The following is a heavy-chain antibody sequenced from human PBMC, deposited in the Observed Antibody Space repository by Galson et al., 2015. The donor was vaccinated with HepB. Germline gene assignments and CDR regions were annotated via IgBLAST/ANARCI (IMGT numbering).Heavy chain of an antibody. CDR3: LAAPFDY. V-gene: IGHV3-21*01. D-gene: IGHD2-15*01. J-gene: IGHJ4*02. CDR2: ISISSSYI. CDR1: GFTFSSYS. Sequence: SLRLSCAASGFTFSSYSMNWVRQAPGKGLEWVSSISISSSYIYYADSVKGRFTISRDNAKNSLYLQMNSLRPEDTAVYYCLAAPFDYWGQGTLVTVPS.